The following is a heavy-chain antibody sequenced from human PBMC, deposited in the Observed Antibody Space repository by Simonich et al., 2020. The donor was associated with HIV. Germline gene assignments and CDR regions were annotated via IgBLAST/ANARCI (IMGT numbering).Heavy chain of an antibody. CDR2: IYFSGST. CDR1: GGSFRGHY. Sequence: QVQLQQWGAGLLKPSETLSLTCAVNGGSFRGHYWTWIRQPPGKGLEWIGSIYFSGSTYYNPSLKSRVTISVDTSKNQFSLNLTSVTAADTAVYYCARGLFLSSWAPFHYWGQGTLVTVSS. V-gene: IGHV4-34*01. D-gene: IGHD6-13*01. CDR3: ARGLFLSSWAPFHY. J-gene: IGHJ4*02.